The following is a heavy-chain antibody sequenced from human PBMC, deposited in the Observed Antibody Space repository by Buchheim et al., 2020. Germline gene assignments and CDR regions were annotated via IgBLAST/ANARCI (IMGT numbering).Heavy chain of an antibody. CDR3: AKSDLLTKNKYDFWSGYVSSFDY. D-gene: IGHD3-3*01. Sequence: EVQLLESGGGLVQPGGSLRLSCAASGFTFSSYAMSWVRQAPGKGLEWVSAISGSGGSTYYADSVKGRFTISRDNSKNTLYLQMNSLRAEDTAVYYCAKSDLLTKNKYDFWSGYVSSFDYWGQGTL. CDR2: ISGSGGST. CDR1: GFTFSSYA. V-gene: IGHV3-23*01. J-gene: IGHJ4*02.